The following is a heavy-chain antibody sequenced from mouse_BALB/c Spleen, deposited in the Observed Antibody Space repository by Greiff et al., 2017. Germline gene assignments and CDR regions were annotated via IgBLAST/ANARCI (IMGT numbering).Heavy chain of an antibody. Sequence: VQVVESGGGLVQPGGSRKLSCAASGFTFSSFGMHWVRQAPEKGLEWVAYISSGSSTIYYADTVKGRFTISRDNPKNTLFLQMTSLRSEDTAMYYCARNGYFDYWGQGTTLTVSS. CDR1: GFTFSSFG. CDR2: ISSGSSTI. J-gene: IGHJ2*01. D-gene: IGHD1-1*02. V-gene: IGHV5-17*02. CDR3: ARNGYFDY.